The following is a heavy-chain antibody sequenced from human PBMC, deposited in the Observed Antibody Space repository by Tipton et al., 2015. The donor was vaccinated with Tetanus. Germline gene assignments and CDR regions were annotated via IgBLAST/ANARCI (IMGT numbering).Heavy chain of an antibody. V-gene: IGHV4-61*01. Sequence: LRLSCTVSGDSVSSGSHYWSWIRQPPGKGLEWIGYIYYNGRTNYNPSLKSRVTISVDTSKNQFSLKLSSVTAAGTAMYYCAREDTTTIDYWGQGTLVTVSS. CDR1: GDSVSSGSHY. J-gene: IGHJ4*02. CDR3: AREDTTTIDY. CDR2: IYYNGRT. D-gene: IGHD5-18*01.